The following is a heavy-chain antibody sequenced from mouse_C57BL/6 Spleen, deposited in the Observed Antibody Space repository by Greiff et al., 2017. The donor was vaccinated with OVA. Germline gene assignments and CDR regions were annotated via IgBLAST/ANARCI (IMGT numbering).Heavy chain of an antibody. Sequence: VQLQQPGAELVKPGASVKVSCKASGYTFTSYWMHWVKQRPGQGLEWIGRIHPSDSDTTYNQKFKGKGTLTVDKSSSTAYMKPSSLTSEDSAVYYCAMQGLGWDRKDAMDYWGQGTSVTVSS. CDR3: AMQGLGWDRKDAMDY. CDR1: GYTFTSYW. J-gene: IGHJ4*01. V-gene: IGHV1-74*01. D-gene: IGHD3-3*01. CDR2: IHPSDSDT.